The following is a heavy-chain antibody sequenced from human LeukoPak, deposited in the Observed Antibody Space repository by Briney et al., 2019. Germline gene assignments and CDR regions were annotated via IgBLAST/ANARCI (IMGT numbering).Heavy chain of an antibody. J-gene: IGHJ5*02. CDR2: IYYSGST. D-gene: IGHD6-19*01. CDR1: GGSINSGTYY. Sequence: KTSETLSLTCTVSGGSINSGTYYWSWIRQPAGKGLEWIGYIYYSGSTNFNPSLKSRVTISVDTSKNQFSLKLSSVTAADTAVYYCARASSGWYNWFDPWGQGTLVTVSS. V-gene: IGHV4-61*10. CDR3: ARASSGWYNWFDP.